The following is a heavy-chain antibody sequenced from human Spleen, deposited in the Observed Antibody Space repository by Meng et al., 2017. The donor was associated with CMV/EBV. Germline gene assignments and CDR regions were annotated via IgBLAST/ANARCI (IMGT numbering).Heavy chain of an antibody. V-gene: IGHV4-31*02. D-gene: IGHD2-2*01. CDR2: IYHSGSA. CDR3: ARVRRIVVVPAAIHPYNWFDP. CDR1: GGYY. J-gene: IGHJ5*02. Sequence: GGYYWSWIRQHPGAGLEWIGHIYHSGSAYYNPSLKSRLSISVDTSKDQFSPKLSSVTAADTAVYYCARVRRIVVVPAAIHPYNWFDPWGQGTLVTVSS.